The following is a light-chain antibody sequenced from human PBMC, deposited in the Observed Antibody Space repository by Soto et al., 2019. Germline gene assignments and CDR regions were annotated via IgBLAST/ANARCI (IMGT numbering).Light chain of an antibody. V-gene: IGLV1-40*01. CDR2: GNS. Sequence: QSVLTQPPSVSGAPGQRVTISCTGSSSNIGAGYDVHWYQQLPGTAPKVLIYGNSNRPSGVPDRFSGYKSGTSTSLAITGLQPEDEADYYCQSYDISLSGSVFGGGTKLTVL. CDR3: QSYDISLSGSV. J-gene: IGLJ2*01. CDR1: SSNIGAGYD.